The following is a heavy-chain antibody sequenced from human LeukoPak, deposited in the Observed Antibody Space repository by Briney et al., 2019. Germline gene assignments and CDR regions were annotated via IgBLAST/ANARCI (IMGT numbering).Heavy chain of an antibody. CDR1: GYTFTGYY. D-gene: IGHD3-9*01. CDR2: INPNSGGT. Sequence: ASVKVSCKASGYTFTGYYMHWVRQAPGQGLEWMGWINPNSGGTNYAQKSQGRVTMTRDTSISTAYMELSRLRSDDTAVYYCARQRLTTAGWFDPWGQGTLVTVSS. CDR3: ARQRLTTAGWFDP. J-gene: IGHJ5*02. V-gene: IGHV1-2*02.